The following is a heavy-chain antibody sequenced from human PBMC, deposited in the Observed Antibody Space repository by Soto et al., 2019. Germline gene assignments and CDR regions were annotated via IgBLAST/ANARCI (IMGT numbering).Heavy chain of an antibody. J-gene: IGHJ3*01. CDR1: GFTFSRYA. V-gene: IGHV3-30-3*01. CDR2: ISYNGVNK. Sequence: QVQLVESGGGVVQPGKSLRLSCAASGFTFSRYALHWVRQAPGKGLQWVAVISYNGVNKYYADSVKGQFTISRDNSKNTLYLQINSLRTEDTAVYYCAGPSAVAGRDGAFDFWGQGTVVSVSS. CDR3: AGPSAVAGRDGAFDF. D-gene: IGHD6-19*01.